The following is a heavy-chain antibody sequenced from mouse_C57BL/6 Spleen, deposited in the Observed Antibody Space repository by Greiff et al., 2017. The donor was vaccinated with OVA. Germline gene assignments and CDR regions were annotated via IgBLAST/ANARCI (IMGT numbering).Heavy chain of an antibody. V-gene: IGHV5-17*01. D-gene: IGHD2-5*01. Sequence: DVKLQESGGGLVKPGGSLKLSCAASGFTFSDYGMHWVRQAPEKGLEWVAYISSGSSTIYYADTVKGRFTISRDNAKNTLFLQMTSLRSEDTAMYYCASRSNYEVWFAYWGQGTLVTVSA. CDR2: ISSGSSTI. J-gene: IGHJ3*01. CDR3: ASRSNYEVWFAY. CDR1: GFTFSDYG.